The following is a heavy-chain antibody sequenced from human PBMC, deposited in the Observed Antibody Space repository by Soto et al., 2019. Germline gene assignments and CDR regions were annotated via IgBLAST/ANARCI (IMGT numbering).Heavy chain of an antibody. Sequence: SDTLSLTCAVSGGSISSGDYYWGWIRQPPGKGLEWIGYIYYSGSTYYNPSLKSRVTISVDTSKNQFSLKLSSVTAADTAVYYCARCYYDSSGYYYIDYWGQGXLVTVYS. CDR2: IYYSGST. CDR3: ARCYYDSSGYYYIDY. CDR1: GGSISSGDYY. V-gene: IGHV4-30-4*02. D-gene: IGHD3-22*01. J-gene: IGHJ4*02.